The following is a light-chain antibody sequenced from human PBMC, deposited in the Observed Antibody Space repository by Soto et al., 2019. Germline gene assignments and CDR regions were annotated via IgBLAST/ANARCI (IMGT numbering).Light chain of an antibody. V-gene: IGKV1-5*01. CDR1: QTISSW. CDR2: AAS. J-gene: IGKJ4*01. CDR3: QQLRSYPST. Sequence: DIQMTQSPSTLPASVGDRVTITCRASQTISSWLAWYQQKPGKAPKLLIYAASILQSGVPSRFSGSGFGTDFTLTISSLQAEDFASYFCQQLRSYPSTFGGGT.